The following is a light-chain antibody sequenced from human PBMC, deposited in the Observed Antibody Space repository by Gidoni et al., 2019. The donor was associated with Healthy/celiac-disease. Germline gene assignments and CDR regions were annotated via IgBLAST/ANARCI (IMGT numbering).Light chain of an antibody. V-gene: IGKV3-20*01. CDR1: QSDSSSY. CDR2: GAS. Sequence: EIVLTQSPGSLSLSPGERATLSGRASQSDSSSYLAWYQQKPGQAPRLLIYGASSRDTGIPDRFSGSGSGTDFTLTISRLEPEDFAVYYCQQYGSSPITFGQGTRLEIK. J-gene: IGKJ5*01. CDR3: QQYGSSPIT.